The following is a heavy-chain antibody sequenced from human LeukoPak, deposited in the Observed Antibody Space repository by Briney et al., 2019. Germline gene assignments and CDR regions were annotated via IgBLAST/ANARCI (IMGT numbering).Heavy chain of an antibody. D-gene: IGHD6-6*01. CDR3: ARTAARRFDY. CDR1: GYTLTELS. CDR2: INPTGGST. V-gene: IGHV1-46*01. Sequence: ASVKVSCKVSGYTLTELSMHWVRQAPGQGLEWMGIINPTGGSTTYAQKFQGRVTMTRDTSTSTVYMELSSLRSDDTAVYYCARTAARRFDYWGQGTLVTVSS. J-gene: IGHJ4*02.